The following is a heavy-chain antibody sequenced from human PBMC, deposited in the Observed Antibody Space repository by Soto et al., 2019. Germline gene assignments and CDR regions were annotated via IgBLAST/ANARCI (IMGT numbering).Heavy chain of an antibody. D-gene: IGHD5-18*01. V-gene: IGHV1-69*13. CDR2: IIPIFGTA. CDR3: ARDVYSYGPALYYYYYYGMDV. Sequence: SVKVSCKASGGTFSSYAISWVRQAPGQGLEWMGGIIPIFGTANYAQKFQGRVTITADESTSTAYMELSSLRSEDTAVYYCARDVYSYGPALYYYYYYGMDVWGQGTTVTV. CDR1: GGTFSSYA. J-gene: IGHJ6*02.